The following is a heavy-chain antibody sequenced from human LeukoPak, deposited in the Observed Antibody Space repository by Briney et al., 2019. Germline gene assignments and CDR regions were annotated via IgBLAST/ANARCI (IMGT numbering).Heavy chain of an antibody. V-gene: IGHV1-46*01. J-gene: IGHJ4*02. CDR3: VRYSYGNDYFDY. Sequence: ASVKVSCKASGYTFTSYYMHWVRQAPGQGLEWMGIINPSGGSTSYAQKFQGRVTMTRDTSTSTAYMELSSLRSGDTAVYYCVRYSYGNDYFDYWGQGTLVTVSS. CDR2: INPSGGST. D-gene: IGHD5-18*01. CDR1: GYTFTSYY.